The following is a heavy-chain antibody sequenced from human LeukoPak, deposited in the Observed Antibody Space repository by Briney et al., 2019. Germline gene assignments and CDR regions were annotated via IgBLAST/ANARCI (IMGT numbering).Heavy chain of an antibody. D-gene: IGHD6-13*01. V-gene: IGHV3-53*01. Sequence: GGSLRLSCAASGFTVSSNYMSWVRQAPGKGLEWVSVIYSGGSTYYADSEKGRFTISRDNSKNTLYLQMNSLRAEDTAVYYCARESGYSSREPSDYWGQGTLVTVSS. CDR3: ARESGYSSREPSDY. CDR1: GFTVSSNY. J-gene: IGHJ4*02. CDR2: IYSGGST.